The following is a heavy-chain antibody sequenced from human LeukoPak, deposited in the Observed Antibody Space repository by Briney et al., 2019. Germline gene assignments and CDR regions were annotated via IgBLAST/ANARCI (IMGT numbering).Heavy chain of an antibody. CDR3: ARGSKDQLPLFDY. CDR1: GGSFSGYY. V-gene: IGHV4-34*01. CDR2: INHSGST. Sequence: SSETLSLTCAVYGGSFSGYYWSWIRQPPGKGLEWIGEINHSGSTNYNPSLKSRVTISVDTSKNQFSLKLSSVTAADTAVYYCARGSKDQLPLFDYWGQGTLVTVSS. J-gene: IGHJ4*02. D-gene: IGHD2-2*01.